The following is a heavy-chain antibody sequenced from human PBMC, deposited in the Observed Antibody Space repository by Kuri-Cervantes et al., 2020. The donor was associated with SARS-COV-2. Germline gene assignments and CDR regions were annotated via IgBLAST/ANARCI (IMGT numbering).Heavy chain of an antibody. Sequence: SETLSLTCTVSGGSISNYYWSWIRQAPGKGLEWIGYIYYTGRINNNPSLKSRVTISVDTSKNQFSLKLSSVTAADTAVYYCVKGGARITNSGVVIANWFDPWGQGTLVTVSS. CDR3: VKGGARITNSGVVIANWFDP. CDR2: IYYTGRI. D-gene: IGHD3-3*01. CDR1: GGSISNYY. J-gene: IGHJ5*02. V-gene: IGHV4-59*12.